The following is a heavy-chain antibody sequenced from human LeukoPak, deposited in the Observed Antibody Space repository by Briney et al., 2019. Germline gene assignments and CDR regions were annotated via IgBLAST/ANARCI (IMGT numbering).Heavy chain of an antibody. CDR1: GFTFSSYV. CDR3: AKGYCTNGVCYKTFDY. Sequence: GGSLRLSCAASGFTFSSYVMHWVRQAPGKGLEWVALISYDGNNKYYADSVKGRFTISRDNSKNTLYLQMNSLRAEDTAVYYCAKGYCTNGVCYKTFDYWGQGTLVTVSS. D-gene: IGHD2-8*01. J-gene: IGHJ4*02. V-gene: IGHV3-30*04. CDR2: ISYDGNNK.